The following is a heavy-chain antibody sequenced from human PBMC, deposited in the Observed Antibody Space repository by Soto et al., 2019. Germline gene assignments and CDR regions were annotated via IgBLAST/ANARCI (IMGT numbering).Heavy chain of an antibody. J-gene: IGHJ4*02. V-gene: IGHV1-69*12. CDR2: IITIFGTA. Sequence: QVQLVQSGAEVKKPGSSVKVSCKASGGTFSSYAISWVRQAPGQGLEWMGGIITIFGTANYAQKFQGRVTITADESTSTANMELSSLRSEDTAVYYCARESRYCSGGSCYFLPGIDYWGQGTLVTVSS. CDR3: ARESRYCSGGSCYFLPGIDY. D-gene: IGHD2-15*01. CDR1: GGTFSSYA.